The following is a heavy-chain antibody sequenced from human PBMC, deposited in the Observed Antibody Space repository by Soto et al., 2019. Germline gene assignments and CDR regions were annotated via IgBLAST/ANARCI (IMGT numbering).Heavy chain of an antibody. D-gene: IGHD2-15*01. Sequence: ESGGGVVQPGRSLRLSCAASGFTFSSYGMHWVRQAPGKGLEWVAVISYDGSNKYYADSVKGRFTISRDNSKNTLYLQMNSLRAEDTAVYYCAKDGDGGPAYWGQGTLVTVSS. CDR3: AKDGDGGPAY. CDR1: GFTFSSYG. V-gene: IGHV3-30*18. CDR2: ISYDGSNK. J-gene: IGHJ4*02.